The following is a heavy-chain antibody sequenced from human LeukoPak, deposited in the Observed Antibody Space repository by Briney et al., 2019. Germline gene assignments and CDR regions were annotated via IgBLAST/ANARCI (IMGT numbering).Heavy chain of an antibody. D-gene: IGHD3-22*01. CDR1: GFTFSSYS. CDR2: ISSSSSYI. Sequence: GGSLRLSCAASGFTFSSYSMNWVRQAPGKGLERVSSISSSSSYIYYADSVKGRFTISRDNAKNSLYLQMNSLRAEDTAVYYCARDPRDYYDSSGYYPFDYWGQGTLVTVSS. CDR3: ARDPRDYYDSSGYYPFDY. J-gene: IGHJ4*02. V-gene: IGHV3-21*01.